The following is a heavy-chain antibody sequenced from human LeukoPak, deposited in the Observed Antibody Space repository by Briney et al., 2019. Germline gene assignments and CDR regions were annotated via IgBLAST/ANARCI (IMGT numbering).Heavy chain of an antibody. J-gene: IGHJ5*02. CDR3: ASRSGGSSWS. D-gene: IGHD6-13*01. CDR1: GGSISSSSYN. Sequence: SETLSLTCTVSGGSISSSSYNWGWIRQPPGKGLEWIGSIYYSGSTYYNPSLKSRVTISVDTSKNQFSLKLSSVTAADTAVYYCASRSGGSSWSWGQGTLVTVSS. V-gene: IGHV4-39*07. CDR2: IYYSGST.